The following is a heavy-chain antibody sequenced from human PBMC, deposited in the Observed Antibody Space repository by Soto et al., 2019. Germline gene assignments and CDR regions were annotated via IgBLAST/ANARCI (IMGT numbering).Heavy chain of an antibody. Sequence: DAQLVESGGGLVQPGRSLRLSCAASGFIFDNFAMHWVRQAPGKGLEWVSGINWGSTSIGYADSVKGRFTISRDNAQDALYLQMNSLTPEDTAICYCSKDLSGGFLPGNYGLGVWGQGTTVIVS. CDR1: GFIFDNFA. D-gene: IGHD6-19*01. J-gene: IGHJ6*02. V-gene: IGHV3-9*01. CDR3: SKDLSGGFLPGNYGLGV. CDR2: INWGSTSI.